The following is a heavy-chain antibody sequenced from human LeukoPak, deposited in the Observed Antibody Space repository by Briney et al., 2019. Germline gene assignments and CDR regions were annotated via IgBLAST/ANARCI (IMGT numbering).Heavy chain of an antibody. V-gene: IGHV4-38-2*02. CDR1: NYYVSSGFH. CDR3: ARASRPGGDSSGYDFDP. J-gene: IGHJ5*02. D-gene: IGHD3-22*01. Sequence: SETLSLTCTVSNYYVSSGFHWGWIRQSPEKGLEWIGSISYSGTTYYSPSLKSRVTISADMSKNQFSLKLTSVTAADTAVYYCARASRPGGDSSGYDFDPWGQGTLVTVSS. CDR2: ISYSGTT.